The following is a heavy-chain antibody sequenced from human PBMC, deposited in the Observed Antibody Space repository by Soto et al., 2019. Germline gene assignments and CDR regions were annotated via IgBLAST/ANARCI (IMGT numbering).Heavy chain of an antibody. V-gene: IGHV4-59*01. Sequence: SETLSLTCTVSGGSISSDYWSWVRQPPGKGLEWIGYIYFSGSTNYNPSLESRVTISLDASKTQFSLKLRSLTTADTAVYYCARVGAVAARTFAYWGQGTLVT. CDR2: IYFSGST. D-gene: IGHD3-16*01. CDR3: ARVGAVAARTFAY. CDR1: GGSISSDY. J-gene: IGHJ4*02.